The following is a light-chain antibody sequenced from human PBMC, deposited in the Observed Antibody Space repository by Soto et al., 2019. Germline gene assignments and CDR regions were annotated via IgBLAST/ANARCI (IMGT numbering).Light chain of an antibody. J-gene: IGKJ1*01. CDR3: QQYNNWPRGT. Sequence: EVVMTQSPATLSVSPGERATLSCRASQSVSSNLAWYQQKPGQAPRLLIYGASTRAIGIPARFSGSGSGTEFTLTISSLQSEDFAVYYCQQYNNWPRGTFGQGTKVEIK. CDR1: QSVSSN. CDR2: GAS. V-gene: IGKV3-15*01.